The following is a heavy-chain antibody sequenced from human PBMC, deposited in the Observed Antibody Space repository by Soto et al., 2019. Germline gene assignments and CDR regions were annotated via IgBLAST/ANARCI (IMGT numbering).Heavy chain of an antibody. D-gene: IGHD3-10*01. CDR3: ARVYMVRGTIIRYFDY. CDR2: IYHSGST. Sequence: SETLSLTCVVSGGSLSSYYWSWIRQPPGKGLEWIGKIYHSGSTNYNPSLKSRVTISVDKSKNQFSLKLSSVTAADTAVYYCARVYMVRGTIIRYFDYWGQGTLVTVSS. CDR1: GGSLSSYY. V-gene: IGHV4-59*12. J-gene: IGHJ4*02.